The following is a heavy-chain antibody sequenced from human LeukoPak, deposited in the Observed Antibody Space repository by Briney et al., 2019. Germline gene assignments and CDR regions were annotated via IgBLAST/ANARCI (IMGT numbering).Heavy chain of an antibody. V-gene: IGHV3-30*18. D-gene: IGHD3/OR15-3a*01. CDR2: VSNDGGDK. J-gene: IGHJ4*02. CDR1: EFTFSSYA. Sequence: GGPLRLSCAASEFTFSSYAMHRVRQAPGKGLEWVALVSNDGGDKYYADSVKGRFTISRDNSKNTLYLQMNSLRGEDTGVYYCAKAHLLDWLLPFDYWGQGTLVTVSS. CDR3: AKAHLLDWLLPFDY.